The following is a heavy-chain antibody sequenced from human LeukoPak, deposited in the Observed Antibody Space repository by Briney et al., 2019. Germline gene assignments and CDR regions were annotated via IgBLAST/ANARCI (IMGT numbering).Heavy chain of an antibody. V-gene: IGHV3-48*01. Sequence: PGGPLSLSSAASGFTFSSYSMKWVRQAPGKGVEWVFYNSSSSSTIYNADSVQGRFTISRDNAKNSLYLQMNSLRAEDTAVYYCARVPRYCSSTSCPPDAFDIWGQGTMVTVSS. J-gene: IGHJ3*02. CDR3: ARVPRYCSSTSCPPDAFDI. CDR1: GFTFSSYS. D-gene: IGHD2-2*01. CDR2: NSSSSSTI.